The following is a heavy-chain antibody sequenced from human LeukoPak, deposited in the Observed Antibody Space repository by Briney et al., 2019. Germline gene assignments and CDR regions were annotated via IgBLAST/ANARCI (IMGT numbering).Heavy chain of an antibody. J-gene: IGHJ5*02. V-gene: IGHV1-18*01. CDR3: ARRMYGSGTHIGKLPFDNNWFDP. Sequence: ASVKVSCRASGYTFTSYGISWVRQAPGQGLEWMGWSSAYNGNTNYAQKLQGRVTMTTDTSTSTAYMELRSLRSDDTAVYYCARRMYGSGTHIGKLPFDNNWFDPWGQGTLVTVSS. CDR2: SSAYNGNT. CDR1: GYTFTSYG. D-gene: IGHD3-10*01.